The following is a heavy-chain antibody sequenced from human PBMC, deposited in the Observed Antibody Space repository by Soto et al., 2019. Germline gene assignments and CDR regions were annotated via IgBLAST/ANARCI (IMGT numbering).Heavy chain of an antibody. Sequence: GASVKVSCKASGYTFTGYYMHWVRQAPGQGLEWMGWINAYNGNTNYAQKLQGRVTMTTDTSTSTAYMELRSLRSDDTAVYYCARTGALDYWGQGTLVTVSS. CDR1: GYTFTGYY. V-gene: IGHV1-18*04. CDR3: ARTGALDY. D-gene: IGHD1-1*01. CDR2: INAYNGNT. J-gene: IGHJ4*02.